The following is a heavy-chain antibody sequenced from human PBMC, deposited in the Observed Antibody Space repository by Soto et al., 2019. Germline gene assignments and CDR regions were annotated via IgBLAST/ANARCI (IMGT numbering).Heavy chain of an antibody. V-gene: IGHV4-59*01. CDR1: GGSINSYS. Sequence: SETLSLTCTVSGGSINSYSWNWIRQPPGKGLEWIGYIYYSGTTNYNPSLKSRVTISVDTPKNQFSLKLSSVTAADTVVYYCARDENAVTHYGMDVWGQGTTVTVSS. J-gene: IGHJ6*02. CDR2: IYYSGTT. CDR3: ARDENAVTHYGMDV. D-gene: IGHD4-17*01.